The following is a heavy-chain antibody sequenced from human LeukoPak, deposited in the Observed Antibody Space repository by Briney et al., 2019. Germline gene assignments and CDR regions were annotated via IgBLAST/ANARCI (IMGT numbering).Heavy chain of an antibody. CDR2: NYHSGST. CDR1: GYSISSGYY. J-gene: IGHJ3*02. Sequence: SETLSLTCAVSGYSISSGYYWGWIRQPPGKGLEWIGSNYHSGSTYYNPSLKSRVTISVDTSKNQFSLKLSSVTAADTAVYYCARPYYDFWSGFDAFDIWGQGTMVTVSS. D-gene: IGHD3-3*01. V-gene: IGHV4-38-2*01. CDR3: ARPYYDFWSGFDAFDI.